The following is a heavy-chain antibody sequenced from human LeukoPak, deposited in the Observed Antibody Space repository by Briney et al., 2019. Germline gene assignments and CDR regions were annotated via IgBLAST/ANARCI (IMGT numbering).Heavy chain of an antibody. CDR3: ASAYYDYVWGSYRYTFDY. D-gene: IGHD3-16*02. V-gene: IGHV3-21*01. J-gene: IGHJ4*02. Sequence: GGSLRLSCAASGFTFSSYSMNWVRQAPGKGLEWVPSISSSSSYIYYADSVKGRFTISRDNAKNSLYLQMNSLRAEDTAVYYCASAYYDYVWGSYRYTFDYWDQGTLVTVSS. CDR2: ISSSSSYI. CDR1: GFTFSSYS.